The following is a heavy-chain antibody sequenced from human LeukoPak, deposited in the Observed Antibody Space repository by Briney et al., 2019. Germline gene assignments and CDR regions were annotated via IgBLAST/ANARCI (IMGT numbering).Heavy chain of an antibody. D-gene: IGHD1-26*01. J-gene: IGHJ5*02. V-gene: IGHV1-18*01. CDR1: GYTFISHG. CDR3: ARPRSGTSYAADS. Sequence: ASVKVSCKASGYTFISHGISWVRQAPGQGLEWMGWITPANGDTYYGQKFQGRVTMTRDTSTSTAFMELKTPRSDDTAVYYCARPRSGTSYAADSWGQATLVTVSS. CDR2: ITPANGDT.